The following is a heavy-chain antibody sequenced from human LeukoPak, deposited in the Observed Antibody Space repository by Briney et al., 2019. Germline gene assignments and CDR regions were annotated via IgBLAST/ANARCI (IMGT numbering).Heavy chain of an antibody. V-gene: IGHV3-74*01. CDR2: ITNDGKT. Sequence: PGGSLRLSCAASGFTVNTNYMTWVRQAPGKGLEWVSRITNDGKTNYADSVKGRFTISRDNAKNTLYLEMNSLRAEDTAMYYCTRGGNRQGDYWGQGTLVTVPS. CDR1: GFTVNTNY. J-gene: IGHJ4*02. D-gene: IGHD1-14*01. CDR3: TRGGNRQGDY.